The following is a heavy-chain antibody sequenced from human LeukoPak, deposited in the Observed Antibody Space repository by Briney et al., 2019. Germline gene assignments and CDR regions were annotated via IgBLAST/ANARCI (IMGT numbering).Heavy chain of an antibody. J-gene: IGHJ4*02. CDR2: ISWNSGSI. Sequence: GGSLRLSCAASGFTFDDYAMHWVRQAPGKGLEWVSGISWNSGSIGYADSVKGRFTISRDNSKNTLYLQMNSLRAEDTAVYYCAKGPKGGTQYYFDYWGQGTLVTVSS. CDR1: GFTFDDYA. CDR3: AKGPKGGTQYYFDY. V-gene: IGHV3-9*01. D-gene: IGHD1-1*01.